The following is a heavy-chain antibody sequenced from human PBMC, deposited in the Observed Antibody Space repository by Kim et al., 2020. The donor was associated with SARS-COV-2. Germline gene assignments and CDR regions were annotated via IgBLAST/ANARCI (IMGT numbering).Heavy chain of an antibody. V-gene: IGHV3-30*18. J-gene: IGHJ3*01. CDR2: ILYDGSKK. D-gene: IGHD6-13*01. CDR1: GFTFNIYG. Sequence: GGSLRLSCAASGFTFNIYGMHWVRQVPGKGMEWVALILYDGSKKYYADSGKGRFTISRDNSKNTLYLQMNSLRPEDTAVYYCAKELIPAGGSGAFDVWGQGTMVAVSS. CDR3: AKELIPAGGSGAFDV.